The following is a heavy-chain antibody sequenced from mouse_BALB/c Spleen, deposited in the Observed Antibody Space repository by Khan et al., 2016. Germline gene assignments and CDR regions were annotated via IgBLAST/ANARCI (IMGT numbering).Heavy chain of an antibody. D-gene: IGHD1-1*02. CDR3: ARSGQGGFFFDY. V-gene: IGHV1-9*01. Sequence: QVRLQQSGAELMKPGASVKISCKATGYTFSNYWIDWIKQRPGHGLEWIGVILPGTGSTKYNDNFKGKATVTADRSSNIVYMQLNSLTSEDSAVYYCARSGQGGFFFDYWGHGTTLTVSS. J-gene: IGHJ2*01. CDR2: ILPGTGST. CDR1: GYTFSNYW.